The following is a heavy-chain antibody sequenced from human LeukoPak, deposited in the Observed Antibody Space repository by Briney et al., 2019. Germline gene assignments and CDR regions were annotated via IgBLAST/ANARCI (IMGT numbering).Heavy chain of an antibody. V-gene: IGHV3-33*06. CDR2: IWYDGSNK. CDR3: AKDLDVGGVVVTHFDY. Sequence: GGSLRLSCAASGFTFSSYGMHWVRQAPGKGLEGMAVIWYDGSNKYYADSVKGRFTISRDNSKNTLYLQMNSLRAENTAVYYCAKDLDVGGVVVTHFDYWGQGTLVTVSS. D-gene: IGHD2-21*02. J-gene: IGHJ4*02. CDR1: GFTFSSYG.